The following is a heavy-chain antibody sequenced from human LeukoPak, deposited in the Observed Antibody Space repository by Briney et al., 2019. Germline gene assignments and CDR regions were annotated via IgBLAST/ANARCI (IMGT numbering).Heavy chain of an antibody. CDR3: ARAQYYYGSGAHGAFDI. J-gene: IGHJ3*02. CDR1: GFTFSSYE. CDR2: ISSSGSTI. D-gene: IGHD3-10*01. V-gene: IGHV3-48*03. Sequence: GGSLRLSCAASGFTFSSYEMNWVRQAPGKGLEWVSYISSSGSTIYYADSVKGRFTISRDNAKNSLYLQMNSLRAEDTAVYYCARAQYYYGSGAHGAFDIWGQGTMVTVSS.